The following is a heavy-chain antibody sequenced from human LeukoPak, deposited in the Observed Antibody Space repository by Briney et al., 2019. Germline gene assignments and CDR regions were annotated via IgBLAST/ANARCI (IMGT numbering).Heavy chain of an antibody. D-gene: IGHD6-13*01. CDR3: ARGIAAAGTTRDY. V-gene: IGHV3-66*01. CDR2: IYSGGST. Sequence: GGSLRLSCAASGFTVSSNYMSWVHQAPGKGLEWVSVIYSGGSTYYADSVKGRFTISRDNSKNTLYLQMNSLRAEDTAVYYCARGIAAAGTTRDYWGQGTLVTVSS. CDR1: GFTVSSNY. J-gene: IGHJ4*02.